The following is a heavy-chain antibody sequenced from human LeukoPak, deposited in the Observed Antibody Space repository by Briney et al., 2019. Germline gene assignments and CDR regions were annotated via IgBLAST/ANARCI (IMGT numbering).Heavy chain of an antibody. CDR3: ARGISGWLLAPRWFDP. V-gene: IGHV4-4*02. Sequence: PSETLSLTCAVSGGSISSSNWWSWVRQPPGKGLEWIGEIYHSGSTNYNPSLKSRVTISVDTSKNQFSLKLSSVTAADTAVYYCARGISGWLLAPRWFDPWGQGTLVTVSS. CDR1: GGSISSSNW. D-gene: IGHD5-12*01. J-gene: IGHJ5*02. CDR2: IYHSGST.